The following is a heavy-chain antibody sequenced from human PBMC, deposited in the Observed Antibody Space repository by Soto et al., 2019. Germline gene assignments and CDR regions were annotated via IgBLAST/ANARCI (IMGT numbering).Heavy chain of an antibody. CDR3: ARGLFSGASYSRGWSFFDF. Sequence: QVQLQQWGAGLLKPSETLSLTCAVHGGSFSGYTWTWIRQSPGKRLEWIGQINAGGSANYNPSLKRRVTTSVGTSTTAFIRDPTSVTAADTAVYYCARGLFSGASYSRGWSFFDFWGQGTLVTVSS. D-gene: IGHD2-15*01. CDR1: GGSFSGYT. J-gene: IGHJ4*02. V-gene: IGHV4-34*02. CDR2: INAGGSA.